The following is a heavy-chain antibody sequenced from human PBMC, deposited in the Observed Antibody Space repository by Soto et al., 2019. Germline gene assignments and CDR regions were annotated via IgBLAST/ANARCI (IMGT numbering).Heavy chain of an antibody. CDR1: GGSISSSSYY. CDR2: IYYSGST. CDR3: ARSLFCSGGSCYPFSYGY. Sequence: SETLSLTCTVSGGSISSSSYYWGWIRQPPGKGLEWIGSIYYSGSTYYNPSLKSRVTISVDTSKNQFSLKLSSVTAADTAVYYFARSLFCSGGSCYPFSYGYWGQGTLVTVSS. J-gene: IGHJ4*02. V-gene: IGHV4-39*01. D-gene: IGHD2-15*01.